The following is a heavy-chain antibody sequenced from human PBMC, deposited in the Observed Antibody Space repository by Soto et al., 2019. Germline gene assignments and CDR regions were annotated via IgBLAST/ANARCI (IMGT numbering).Heavy chain of an antibody. J-gene: IGHJ1*01. CDR1: GGSISSTTFY. V-gene: IGHV4-39*01. Sequence: SETLSLTCTVPGGSISSTTFYWAWIRQPPGKGLEWIANVYHTGTPYYNPALKSRVTISLDTSKSQVSLRLTSVTAADTALYYCQTTDYPYDRSGYYHMWGPGTQVTAYS. D-gene: IGHD3-22*01. CDR2: VYHTGTP. CDR3: QTTDYPYDRSGYYHM.